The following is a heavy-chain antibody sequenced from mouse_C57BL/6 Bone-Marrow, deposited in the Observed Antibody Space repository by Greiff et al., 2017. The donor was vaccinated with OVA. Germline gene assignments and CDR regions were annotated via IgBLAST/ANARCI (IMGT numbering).Heavy chain of an antibody. CDR3: ARGQLRFPFDY. D-gene: IGHD3-2*02. CDR1: GFTFSDYG. CDR2: ISHLAYSI. Sequence: EVQRVESGGGLVQPGGSLKLSCAASGFTFSDYGMAWVRQAPRQGPEWVAFISHLAYSIYYADTVTGRFTISRENAKNTLYLEMRSLRSEDTSMDYCARGQLRFPFDYWGQGTTLTVSS. V-gene: IGHV5-15*01. J-gene: IGHJ2*01.